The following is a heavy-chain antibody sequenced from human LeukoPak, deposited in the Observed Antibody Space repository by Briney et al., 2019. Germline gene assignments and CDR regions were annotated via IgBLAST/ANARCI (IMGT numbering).Heavy chain of an antibody. D-gene: IGHD2-21*01. CDR3: ARAIRVAIFDY. V-gene: IGHV4-39*07. CDR1: GGSISSSSYY. CDR2: IYYSGST. J-gene: IGHJ4*02. Sequence: SETLSLTCTVPGGSISSSSYYWGWIRQPPGKGLEWIGSIYYSGSTYYNPSLKSRVTISVDTSKNQFSLKLSSVTAADTAVYYCARAIRVAIFDYWGQGTLVTVSS.